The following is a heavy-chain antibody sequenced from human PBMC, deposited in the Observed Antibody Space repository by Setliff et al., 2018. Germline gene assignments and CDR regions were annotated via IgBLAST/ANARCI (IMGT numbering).Heavy chain of an antibody. CDR2: INPDSGDT. J-gene: IGHJ5*01. CDR3: TRSSSYGMRYWFDS. D-gene: IGHD2-2*01. CDR1: GSSFTGHN. Sequence: ASVKVSSKVSGSSFTGHNLHWVRQAPGQGLEWMGWINPDSGDTHSPQKFQGRVTMTRDTSMSTVYMELTRLTSDDTAVYYCTRSSSYGMRYWFDSWGQGPLVTVSS. V-gene: IGHV1-2*02.